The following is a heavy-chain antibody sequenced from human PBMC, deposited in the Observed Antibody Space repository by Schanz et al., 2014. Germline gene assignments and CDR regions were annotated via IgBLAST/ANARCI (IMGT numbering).Heavy chain of an antibody. CDR1: GFTVNTNY. CDR3: ARDGGRDGYNLAFDV. V-gene: IGHV3-53*01. D-gene: IGHD5-12*01. Sequence: EVQLVESGGGLIQPGGSLRLSCAVSGFTVNTNYMSWVRQAPGKGLEWISSMYINSGSTQYADSVKGRFIISRDSSKNTLFLQRNSLIAEDTAVYFCARDGGRDGYNLAFDVWGQGTLVTVSS. J-gene: IGHJ3*01. CDR2: MYINSGST.